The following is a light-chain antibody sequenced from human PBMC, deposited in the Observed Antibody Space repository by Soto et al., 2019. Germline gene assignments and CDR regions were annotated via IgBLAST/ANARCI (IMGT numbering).Light chain of an antibody. J-gene: IGKJ3*01. CDR1: QGISSY. Sequence: DIQLTQSPSFLSASVGDRVTITCRASQGISSYLAWYQQKPGKAPKLLIYAASTLQSGVPSSFSGSGSETEFTLTISSLQPEDFATDYCQPHNSYPFTFGPGTKVDIK. V-gene: IGKV1-9*01. CDR2: AAS. CDR3: QPHNSYPFT.